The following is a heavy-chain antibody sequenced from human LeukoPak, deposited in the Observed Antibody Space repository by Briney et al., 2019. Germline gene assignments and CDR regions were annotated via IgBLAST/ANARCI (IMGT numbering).Heavy chain of an antibody. CDR1: GFTFSSYA. CDR2: ISGSGGST. CDR3: AKDPTLDSEFDY. D-gene: IGHD3-9*01. Sequence: DPGGSLRLSCAASGFTFSSYAMSWVHQAPGKGLEWVSAISGSGGSTYYADSVKGRFTISRDNSKNTLYLQMNSLRAEDTAVYYCAKDPTLDSEFDYWGQGTLVTVSS. V-gene: IGHV3-23*01. J-gene: IGHJ4*02.